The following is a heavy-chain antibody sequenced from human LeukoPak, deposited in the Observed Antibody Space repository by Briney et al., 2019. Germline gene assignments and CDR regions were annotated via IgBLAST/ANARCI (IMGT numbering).Heavy chain of an antibody. V-gene: IGHV3-23*01. D-gene: IGHD2-2*01. Sequence: GGSLRLSCAASGFIFSSYAMNWVRQAPGKGLEWVSTISGSSGGTYYPDSVKGRFTIYRDNPKNTLHLQMNSLRADDTAVYYCAKDSAVVPAAPYGMDVWGQGTTVTVSS. CDR2: ISGSSGGT. CDR1: GFIFSSYA. J-gene: IGHJ6*02. CDR3: AKDSAVVPAAPYGMDV.